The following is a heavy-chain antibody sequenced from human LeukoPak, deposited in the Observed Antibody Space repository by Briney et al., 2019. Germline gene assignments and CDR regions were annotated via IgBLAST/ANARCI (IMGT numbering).Heavy chain of an antibody. J-gene: IGHJ4*02. CDR2: ISGGDGRT. CDR1: GFTFSNYG. CDR3: ARGPDY. V-gene: IGHV3-23*01. Sequence: PGGSLRLSCVASGFTFSNYGMSWVRQAPGRGLEWVSGISGGDGRTFYADSVKGRFTISRDSSKNTLYLQMNSLRAEDTAVYYCARGPDYWGQGTLVTVSS.